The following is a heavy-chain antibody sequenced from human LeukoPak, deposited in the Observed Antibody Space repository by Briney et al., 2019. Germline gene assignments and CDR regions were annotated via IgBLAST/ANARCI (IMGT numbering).Heavy chain of an antibody. Sequence: PSETLSLTCTVSGGSISSHYWSWIRQPPGKGLEWIGYIYYSGSTNYNPSLKSRATISVDTSKNQFSLKLSSVTAAEPAVYYCASRTLRYDAFDIWGQGTMVTVSS. V-gene: IGHV4-59*11. J-gene: IGHJ3*02. CDR2: IYYSGST. CDR1: GGSISSHY. CDR3: ASRTLRYDAFDI. D-gene: IGHD2-2*02.